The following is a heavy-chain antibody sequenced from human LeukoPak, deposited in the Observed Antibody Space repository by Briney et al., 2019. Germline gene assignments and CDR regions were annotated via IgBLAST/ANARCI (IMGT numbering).Heavy chain of an antibody. J-gene: IGHJ4*02. CDR2: TYYRSKWYN. D-gene: IGHD5-18*01. CDR1: GDSVSSNTAA. CDR3: VRDHGYDFDY. V-gene: IGHV6-1*01. Sequence: SHTLSLTCAISGDSVSSNTAAGNWIRQSPSRGLEWLGRTYYRSKWYNDYAGSVKSRITINPDTSKNQFSLQLNSVTPEDTAVYYCVRDHGYDFDYWGRGTLVTVSS.